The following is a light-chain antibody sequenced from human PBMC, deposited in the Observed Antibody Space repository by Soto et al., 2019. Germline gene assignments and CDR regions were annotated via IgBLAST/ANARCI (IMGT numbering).Light chain of an antibody. CDR3: GLYAGRSTFV. J-gene: IGLJ3*02. CDR2: EVS. Sequence: QSALTQPASVSGSPGQSITISCTGTSSDVGNYNLVSWYQHHPGKAPKLMIYEVSKWPSGVSNRFSGSKSGNTASLTISGLQAEDEADYYCGLYAGRSTFVFGGGTKLTVL. V-gene: IGLV2-23*02. CDR1: SSDVGNYNL.